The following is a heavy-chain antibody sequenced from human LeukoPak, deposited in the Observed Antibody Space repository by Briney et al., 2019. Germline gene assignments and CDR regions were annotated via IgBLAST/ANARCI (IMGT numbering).Heavy chain of an antibody. CDR1: GGTFSSYA. D-gene: IGHD6-6*01. Sequence: GASVKVSCKASGGTFSSYAISWVRQAPGQGLEWMGRIIPIFGTANYAQKFQGRVAITTDESTSTAYMELGSLRSEDTAVYYCALDSSSTVDYWGQGTLATVSS. V-gene: IGHV1-69*05. J-gene: IGHJ4*02. CDR3: ALDSSSTVDY. CDR2: IIPIFGTA.